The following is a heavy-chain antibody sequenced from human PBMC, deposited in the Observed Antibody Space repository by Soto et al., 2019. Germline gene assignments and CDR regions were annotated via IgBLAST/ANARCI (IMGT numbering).Heavy chain of an antibody. CDR2: IYPGDSDT. V-gene: IGHV5-51*01. D-gene: IGHD3-10*01. CDR3: ARPARGKYYGMDV. CDR1: GYSFTSYW. Sequence: AESLTISCKVSGYSFTSYWIGWVRQMPGKGLEWMGIIYPGDSDTRYSPSFQGQVTISADKSISTAYLQWSSLKASDTAMYYCARPARGKYYGMDVWGQGTTVTVSS. J-gene: IGHJ6*02.